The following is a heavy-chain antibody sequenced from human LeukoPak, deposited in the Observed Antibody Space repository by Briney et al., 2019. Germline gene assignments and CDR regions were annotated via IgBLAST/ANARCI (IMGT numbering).Heavy chain of an antibody. Sequence: AGGSLRLSCTASGFTFSTYAMSWVRQAPGKGLEWVSAITDSGGNTYYAAPVKGRFTISRDNSKNTLYLLMNSLRAEDTAVYYCARARTYSLGDYWGQGTLVTVSS. CDR3: ARARTYSLGDY. V-gene: IGHV3-23*01. J-gene: IGHJ4*02. CDR2: ITDSGGNT. D-gene: IGHD2-15*01. CDR1: GFTFSTYA.